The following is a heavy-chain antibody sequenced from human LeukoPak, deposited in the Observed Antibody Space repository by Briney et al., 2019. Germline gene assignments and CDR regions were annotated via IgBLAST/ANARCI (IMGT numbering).Heavy chain of an antibody. D-gene: IGHD6-25*01. CDR1: GGPVTSGSTY. CDR2: IYYSGST. CDR3: ARSGYSRGPLDI. Sequence: KASGPLPPPSPFSGGPVTSGSTYGSWIRQPPGKGLGGIGYIYYSGSTNYNPSLKSRVTISVDTSKNQFSLKLSSVTAADTAVYYCARSGYSRGPLDIWGQGTMVTVSS. J-gene: IGHJ3*02. V-gene: IGHV4-61*01.